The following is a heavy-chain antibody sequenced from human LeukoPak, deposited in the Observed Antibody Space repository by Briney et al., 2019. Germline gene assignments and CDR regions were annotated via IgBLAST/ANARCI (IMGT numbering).Heavy chain of an antibody. CDR1: GFTLSSYG. Sequence: GGTLRLSCAASGFTLSSYGMSWVRQAPGKGLEWVSAISGSGGSTYYADSVKGRFTISRDNSKNTLYLQMNSLRAEDTAVYYCAKDPGPYGGENYFDYWGQGTLVTVSS. D-gene: IGHD4-23*01. CDR2: ISGSGGST. J-gene: IGHJ4*02. CDR3: AKDPGPYGGENYFDY. V-gene: IGHV3-23*01.